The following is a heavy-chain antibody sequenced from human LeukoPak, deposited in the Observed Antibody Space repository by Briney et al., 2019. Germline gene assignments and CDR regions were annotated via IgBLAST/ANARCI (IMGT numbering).Heavy chain of an antibody. CDR2: INPSGGST. D-gene: IGHD6-13*01. Sequence: GASVKVSCKASGYTFTSYYMHWVRQAPGQGLEWMGIINPSGGSTSYAQKFQGRVTMTRDTSTSTVYMELSSLRSEDTAVYYCARPSNTGYSSSWYLSPIDYWGQGTLVTVSS. J-gene: IGHJ4*02. CDR3: ARPSNTGYSSSWYLSPIDY. V-gene: IGHV1-46*01. CDR1: GYTFTSYY.